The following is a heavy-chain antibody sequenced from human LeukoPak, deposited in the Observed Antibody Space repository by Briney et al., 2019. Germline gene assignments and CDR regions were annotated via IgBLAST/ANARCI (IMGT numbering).Heavy chain of an antibody. J-gene: IGHJ4*02. CDR1: GGTFSSYA. CDR3: ARPLAYCGGDCYSI. CDR2: IIPIFGTA. Sequence: SMKVSCKASGGTFSSYAISWVRQAPGQGLEWMGGIIPIFGTANYAQKFQGRVTITADESTSTAYMELSSLRSEDTAVYYCARPLAYCGGDCYSIWGQGTLVTVSS. V-gene: IGHV1-69*13. D-gene: IGHD2-21*02.